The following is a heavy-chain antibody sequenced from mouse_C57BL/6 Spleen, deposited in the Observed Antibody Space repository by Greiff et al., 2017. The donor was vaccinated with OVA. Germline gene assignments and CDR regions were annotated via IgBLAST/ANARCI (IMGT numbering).Heavy chain of an antibody. CDR1: GYTFTDYE. Sequence: VKLMESGAELVRPGASVTLSCKASGYTFTDYEMHWVKQTPVHGLEWIGAIDPETGGTAYNQKFKGKSILTADKSSSTAYMELRSLTSEDSAVYYCTTVRYDYDGFAYWGQGTLVTVSA. CDR2: IDPETGGT. V-gene: IGHV1-15*01. CDR3: TTVRYDYDGFAY. J-gene: IGHJ3*01. D-gene: IGHD2-4*01.